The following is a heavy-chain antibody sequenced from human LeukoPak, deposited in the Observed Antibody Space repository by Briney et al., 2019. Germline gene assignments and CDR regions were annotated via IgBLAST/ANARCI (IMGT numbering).Heavy chain of an antibody. CDR2: IGTAGNT. V-gene: IGHV3-13*01. CDR3: ARSKSYSSGRTDVDW. Sequence: PGGSLRLSCAASGFTFSSRDMHWVRQPTGKGLEWVSVIGTAGNTYYADSVKGRFTISGENARNSLLLQMDNLRAEDTAVYYCARSKSYSSGRTDVDWWGQGTLVTVSS. CDR1: GFTFSSRD. J-gene: IGHJ4*02. D-gene: IGHD6-19*01.